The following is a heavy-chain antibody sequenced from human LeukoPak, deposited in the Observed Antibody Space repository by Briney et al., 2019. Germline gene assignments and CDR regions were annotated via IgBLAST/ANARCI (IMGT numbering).Heavy chain of an antibody. CDR3: ARLGYSYGLYYFDY. J-gene: IGHJ4*02. Sequence: ASVKVSCKASGYTLTSYGISWVRQAPGQGLEWMGWISAYNGNTNYAQKLQGRVTMTTDTSTSTAYMELRSLRSDDTAVYYCARLGYSYGLYYFDYWGQGTLVTVSS. CDR1: GYTLTSYG. CDR2: ISAYNGNT. V-gene: IGHV1-18*01. D-gene: IGHD5-18*01.